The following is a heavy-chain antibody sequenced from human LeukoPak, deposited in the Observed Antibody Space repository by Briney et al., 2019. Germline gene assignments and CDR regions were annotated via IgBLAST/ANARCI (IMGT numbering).Heavy chain of an antibody. CDR3: ARQGWHGSGSYYLDY. CDR1: GGSISNYY. V-gene: IGHV4-59*08. CDR2: IYYRGST. Sequence: PSETLSLTCTVSGGSISNYYWSWIRQPPGKGLEWIGYIYYRGSTNYNPSLKSRVTISVDTSKNQFSLKLSSVTAADTAVYYCARQGWHGSGSYYLDYWGQGTLVTVSS. D-gene: IGHD3-10*01. J-gene: IGHJ4*02.